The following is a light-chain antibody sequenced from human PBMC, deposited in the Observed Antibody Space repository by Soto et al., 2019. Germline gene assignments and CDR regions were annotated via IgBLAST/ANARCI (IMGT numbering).Light chain of an antibody. CDR1: QTLSSTS. Sequence: EIVLTQSPDTLSLSPGERATLFCRASQTLSSTSLAWYQQKPGQAPRLLIYAASTRDTGIPDRFNGSGSGTDFSLTLNRVEPEDFAVYYCQQYDGAPLPFGPGTKVDVK. CDR3: QQYDGAPLP. J-gene: IGKJ3*01. CDR2: AAS. V-gene: IGKV3-20*01.